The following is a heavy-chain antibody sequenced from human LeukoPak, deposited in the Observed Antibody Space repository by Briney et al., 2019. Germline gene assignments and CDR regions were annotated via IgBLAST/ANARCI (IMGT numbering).Heavy chain of an antibody. V-gene: IGHV3-48*01. D-gene: IGHD3-22*01. CDR3: ARAQCYTDNTGYYYLHY. CDR1: GFTFSRYH. Sequence: GGSLRLSCVGSGFTFSRYHMNWVRQVPGKGLEWISYISSSGTTMYYADSVKGRFTVSRDNARNSLYLQTNSLRAEDTAVYYCARAQCYTDNTGYYYLHYWGQGTLVTVSS. J-gene: IGHJ4*02. CDR2: ISSSGTTM.